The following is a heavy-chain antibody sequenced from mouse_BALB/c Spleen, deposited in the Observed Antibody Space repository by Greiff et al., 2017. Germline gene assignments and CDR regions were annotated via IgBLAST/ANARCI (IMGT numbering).Heavy chain of an antibody. J-gene: IGHJ2*01. CDR1: GYTFTTYA. Sequence: EVQLVESGGGLVQPNGSLKLSCAASGYTFTTYAMNWVRQDPGKGLDWVARVRSKSNNYATYYADSVKARFTISRADSQSMLYLQMNNLKTEDTAMYYCVRQGQAFDYWGQGTTLTVSS. CDR3: VRQGQAFDY. D-gene: IGHD3-3*01. CDR2: VRSKSNNYAT. V-gene: IGHV10-1*02.